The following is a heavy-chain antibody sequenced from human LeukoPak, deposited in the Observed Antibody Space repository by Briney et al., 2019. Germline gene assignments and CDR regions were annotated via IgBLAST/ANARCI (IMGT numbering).Heavy chain of an antibody. J-gene: IGHJ6*02. CDR1: GFTFSSYG. CDR3: ARDQGDYGDYYYYYGMDV. CDR2: IWYDGSNK. D-gene: IGHD4-17*01. V-gene: IGHV3-33*01. Sequence: GRSLRLSCAASGFTFSSYGMHWVRQAPGKGLEWVAVIWYDGSNKYYADSVKGRFTISRDNSKNTLYLQMNSLRAEDTAVYYRARDQGDYGDYYYYYGMDVWGQGTTVTVSS.